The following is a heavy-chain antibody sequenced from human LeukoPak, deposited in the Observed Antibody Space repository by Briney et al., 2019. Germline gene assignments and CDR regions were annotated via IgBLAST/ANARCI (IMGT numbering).Heavy chain of an antibody. CDR1: GGTFSSYA. CDR3: ARRRGSSSPYYYYGMDV. D-gene: IGHD6-13*01. J-gene: IGHJ6*04. V-gene: IGHV1-69*06. Sequence: ASVKVSCKASGGTFSSYAISWVRQAPGQGLGWMGGIIPIFGTANYAQKFQGRVTIAADKSTSTAYMELSSLRSEDTAVYYCARRRGSSSPYYYYGMDVWGKGTTVTVSS. CDR2: IIPIFGTA.